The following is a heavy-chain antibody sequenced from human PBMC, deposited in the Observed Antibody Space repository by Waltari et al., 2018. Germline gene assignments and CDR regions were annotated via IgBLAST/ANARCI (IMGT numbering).Heavy chain of an antibody. CDR3: ARGRRPDGDYFDY. V-gene: IGHV1-8*03. CDR1: GSTFPRYD. J-gene: IGHJ4*02. CDR2: MNHNGGNT. Sequence: QVQLVQSGAEVKKPGASVKVSCKASGSTFPRYDINWVRQATGQGLEWMGWMNHNGGNTGYAQKFQGRVTITRNTSISTAYMELSSLRSEDTAVYYCARGRRPDGDYFDYWGQGTLVTVSS. D-gene: IGHD3-10*01.